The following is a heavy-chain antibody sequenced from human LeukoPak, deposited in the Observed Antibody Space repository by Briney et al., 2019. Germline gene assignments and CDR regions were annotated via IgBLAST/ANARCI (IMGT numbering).Heavy chain of an antibody. Sequence: ASVKVSCKTSGYTFTGYYVHWVRQAPGQGLEWMGRITPNSGDAIYAQKFQGRATMTRDTSISAAYMELSSLTSDDTAIYYCARDLVGGIWSAGFWGQRTLVTVSS. CDR3: ARDLVGGIWSAGF. CDR2: ITPNSGDA. V-gene: IGHV1-2*06. D-gene: IGHD3-3*01. J-gene: IGHJ4*02. CDR1: GYTFTGYY.